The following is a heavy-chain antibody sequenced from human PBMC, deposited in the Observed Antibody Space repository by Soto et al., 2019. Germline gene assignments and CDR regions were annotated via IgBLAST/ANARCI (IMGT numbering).Heavy chain of an antibody. V-gene: IGHV3-7*01. D-gene: IGHD6-6*01. Sequence: GGSLRLSCAASGFTFSSYWMSWVRQAPGKGLEWVANIKQDGSEKYYVDSVKGRFTISRDNAKNSLYLQMNSLRAEDTAVYYCARAAGIAARPRSDAFDIWGQGTMVTVSS. CDR2: IKQDGSEK. CDR3: ARAAGIAARPRSDAFDI. J-gene: IGHJ3*02. CDR1: GFTFSSYW.